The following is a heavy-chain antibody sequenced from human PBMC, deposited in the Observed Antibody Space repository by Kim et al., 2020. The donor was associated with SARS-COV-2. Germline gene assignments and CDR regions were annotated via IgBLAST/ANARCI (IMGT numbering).Heavy chain of an antibody. CDR3: ARGQTGY. CDR2: INHSGST. V-gene: IGHV4-34*01. J-gene: IGHJ4*02. Sequence: SETLSLTCAVYGVAFSSYYWSWIRQPPGKGLEWVGEINHSGSTNYNPSLKRRVTISVDTSANQCPLKLSSVTAAETAVYYCARGQTGYWGQGTLVTVSS. CDR1: GVAFSSYY.